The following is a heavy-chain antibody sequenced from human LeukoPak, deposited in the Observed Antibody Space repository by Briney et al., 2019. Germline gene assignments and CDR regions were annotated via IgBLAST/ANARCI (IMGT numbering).Heavy chain of an antibody. V-gene: IGHV3-30*04. CDR1: GLTFVSYP. J-gene: IGHJ6*02. D-gene: IGHD4-17*01. CDR2: ISYEGRNK. Sequence: GGPLRPPCAASGLTFVSYPMHGVPRAPGKGLEGGAVISYEGRNKYYADSVKGRFTISRDNSKNTLYLQMNSLRAEDTAVYYCAREEKEATVTTQRVYYYYGMDVWGQGTTVTVSS. CDR3: AREEKEATVTTQRVYYYYGMDV.